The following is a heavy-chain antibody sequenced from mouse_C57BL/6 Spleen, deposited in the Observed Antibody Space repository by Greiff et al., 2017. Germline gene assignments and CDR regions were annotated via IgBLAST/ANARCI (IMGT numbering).Heavy chain of an antibody. CDR3: ARTDITTVLDY. V-gene: IGHV1-64*01. Sequence: VQLQQSGAELVKPGASVKLSCKASGYTFTSYWMHWVKQRPGQGLEWIGMIHPNSGSTNYNEKFKSKATLTVDKSSSTAYMQLSSLTSEDSAVYYGARTDITTVLDYWGQGTTLTVSS. D-gene: IGHD1-1*01. CDR1: GYTFTSYW. J-gene: IGHJ2*01. CDR2: IHPNSGST.